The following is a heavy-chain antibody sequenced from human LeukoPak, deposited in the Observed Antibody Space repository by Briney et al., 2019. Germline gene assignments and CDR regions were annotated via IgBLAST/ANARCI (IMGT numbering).Heavy chain of an antibody. CDR3: ARDRLFDY. CDR2: ISSSNSYI. V-gene: IGHV3-21*01. CDR1: GFTFSSYS. J-gene: IGHJ4*02. D-gene: IGHD6-25*01. Sequence: GGSLRLSCAASGFTFSSYSMNGVRQASGKGVKGVSSISSSNSYIYYADSVKGRFTISRDNAKNSLYLQMNSLRAEDTAVYYCARDRLFDYWGQGTLVTVSS.